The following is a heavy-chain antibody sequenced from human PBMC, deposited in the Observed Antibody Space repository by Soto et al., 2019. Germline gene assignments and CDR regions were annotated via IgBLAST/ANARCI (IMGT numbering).Heavy chain of an antibody. Sequence: GESLKISCKGSGYSFANYWIGWVRQMPGKGLEWMGIIYPGDSDTRYSPSFQGQVTISADKSISTTYLQWSSLKASDTAMYYCAREGRADYYDSSGSFYFDLWGRGTRVTVS. J-gene: IGHJ2*01. CDR2: IYPGDSDT. V-gene: IGHV5-51*01. CDR1: GYSFANYW. D-gene: IGHD3-22*01. CDR3: AREGRADYYDSSGSFYFDL.